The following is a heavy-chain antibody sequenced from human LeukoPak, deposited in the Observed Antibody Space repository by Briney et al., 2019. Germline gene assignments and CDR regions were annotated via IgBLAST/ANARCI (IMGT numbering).Heavy chain of an antibody. CDR3: AKVPAMVITLFDY. CDR1: GFTFSSYW. CDR2: ISGSGGST. Sequence: GGSLRLSCAASGFTFSSYWMSWVRQAPGKGLEWVSAISGSGGSTYYADSVKGRFTISRDNSKNTLYLQMNSLRAEDTAVYYCAKVPAMVITLFDYWGQGTLVTVSS. V-gene: IGHV3-23*01. D-gene: IGHD3-22*01. J-gene: IGHJ4*02.